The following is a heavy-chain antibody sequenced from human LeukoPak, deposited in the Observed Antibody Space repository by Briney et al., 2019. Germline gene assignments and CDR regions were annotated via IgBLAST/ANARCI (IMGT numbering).Heavy chain of an antibody. CDR3: ARGYCTNAVCSAGPTQA. CDR1: GFTFSNHGM. Sequence: PGGSLRLSCAASGFTFSNHGMNWVRQPPGKGLEWIGSIYYTGSTYSNPSLKSRVTISMDTSKNQFSLKLSSVTAADTAVYSCARGYCTNAVCSAGPTQAWGQGILVTVSS. J-gene: IGHJ4*02. D-gene: IGHD2-8*01. CDR2: IYYTGST. V-gene: IGHV4-39*07.